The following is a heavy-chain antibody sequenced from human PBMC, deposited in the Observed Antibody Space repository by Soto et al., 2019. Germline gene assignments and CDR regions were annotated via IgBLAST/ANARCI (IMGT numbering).Heavy chain of an antibody. Sequence: SETLSLTCTVPGGSISSGGYYWSWIRQHPGKGLEWIGYIYYSGSTYYNPSLKSRVTISVDTSKNQFSLKLSSVTAADTAVYYCASGARGAHYFDYWGQGTLVTVSS. V-gene: IGHV4-31*03. D-gene: IGHD3-10*01. CDR3: ASGARGAHYFDY. J-gene: IGHJ4*02. CDR1: GGSISSGGYY. CDR2: IYYSGST.